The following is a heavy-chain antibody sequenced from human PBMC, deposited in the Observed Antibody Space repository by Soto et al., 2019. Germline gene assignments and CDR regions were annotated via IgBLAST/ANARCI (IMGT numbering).Heavy chain of an antibody. CDR3: ATWVFYSSSPS. CDR1: GFTFRSFT. J-gene: IGHJ5*02. V-gene: IGHV3-21*01. Sequence: GGSLRLSCAASGFTFRSFTMNWVRQAPGKGLEWVSTISSNSAYIYYTDALRGRFTISRDNAKNSLHLQMNSLRAEDTAVYYCATWVFYSSSPSWGQGTLVTVSS. D-gene: IGHD6-6*01. CDR2: ISSNSAYI.